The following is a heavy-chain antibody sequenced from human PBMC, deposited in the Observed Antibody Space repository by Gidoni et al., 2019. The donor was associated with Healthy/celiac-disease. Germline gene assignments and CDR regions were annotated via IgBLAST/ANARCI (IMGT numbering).Heavy chain of an antibody. CDR3: AKLILPAAGTYYYYGMDV. D-gene: IGHD6-13*01. V-gene: IGHV3-30*18. Sequence: QVQLVESGGGVVQPGRSLCLSCAASGFTFSRYGMHWVRQAPGKGLEWVAVISYDGSNKYYADSVKGRFTISRDNSKNTLYLQMNSLRAEDTAVYYCAKLILPAAGTYYYYGMDVWGQGTTVTVSS. J-gene: IGHJ6*02. CDR2: ISYDGSNK. CDR1: GFTFSRYG.